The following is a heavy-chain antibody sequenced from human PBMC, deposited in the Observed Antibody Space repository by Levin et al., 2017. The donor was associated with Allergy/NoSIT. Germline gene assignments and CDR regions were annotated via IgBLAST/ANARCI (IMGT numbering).Heavy chain of an antibody. V-gene: IGHV4-34*01. Sequence: SQTLSLTCGVYGGSFSGYYWSWILQPPGKGLEWIGEINHSGSTNYNPSLKSRVTISVDTSKNQFSLKLTSVTAADTAVFYCARANLASSFYASGSARINAFDIWDQGTMVTVSS. CDR2: INHSGST. D-gene: IGHD3-10*01. CDR1: GGSFSGYY. CDR3: ARANLASSFYASGSARINAFDI. J-gene: IGHJ3*02.